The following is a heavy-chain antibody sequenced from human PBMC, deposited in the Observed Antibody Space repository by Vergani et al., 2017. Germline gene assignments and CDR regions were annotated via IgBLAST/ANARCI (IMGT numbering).Heavy chain of an antibody. J-gene: IGHJ4*02. V-gene: IGHV4-34*01. CDR3: ARDLRSPPGTVDY. D-gene: IGHD1-14*01. CDR1: GGSFSGYY. CDR2: INHSGST. Sequence: QVQLQQWGAGLLKPSETLSLTCAVYGGSFSGYYWSWIRQPPGKGLEWIGEINHSGSTYYNPSLKSRVTISVDTSKNQFSLKLSSVTAADTAVYYCARDLRSPPGTVDYWGQGTLVTVSS.